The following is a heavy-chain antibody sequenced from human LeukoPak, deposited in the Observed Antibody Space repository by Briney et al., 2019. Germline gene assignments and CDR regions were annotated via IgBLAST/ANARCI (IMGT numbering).Heavy chain of an antibody. J-gene: IGHJ4*02. V-gene: IGHV1-18*01. CDR2: ISAYNGNT. Sequence: ASVKVSCKASGYTFTSYGISWVRQAPGQGLEWMGWISAYNGNTNYAQKFQGRVTITRDTSASTAYMELSSLRSEDTAVYYCASFGGDEDYWGQGTLVTVSS. D-gene: IGHD2-21*02. CDR3: ASFGGDEDY. CDR1: GYTFTSYG.